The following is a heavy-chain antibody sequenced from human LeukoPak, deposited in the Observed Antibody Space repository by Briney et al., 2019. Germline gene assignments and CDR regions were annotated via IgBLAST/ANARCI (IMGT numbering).Heavy chain of an antibody. CDR2: INPNSGGT. J-gene: IGHJ3*02. D-gene: IGHD3-22*01. V-gene: IGHV1-2*02. Sequence: ASVKVSCKASGYTFTGYYMHWVRQAPGQGLEWMGWINPNSGGTNYAQKFQGRVTMTRDTSISTAYMELSRLRSDDTAVYYCGRGYYDSSGYSTIDAFDIWGQGTMVTVSS. CDR3: GRGYYDSSGYSTIDAFDI. CDR1: GYTFTGYY.